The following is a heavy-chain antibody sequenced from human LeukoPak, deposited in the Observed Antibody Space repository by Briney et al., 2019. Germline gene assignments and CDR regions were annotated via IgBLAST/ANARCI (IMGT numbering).Heavy chain of an antibody. J-gene: IGHJ5*02. CDR2: ISSSSTI. D-gene: IGHD3-9*01. V-gene: IGHV3-48*01. CDR1: GFTFSSYS. CDR3: ARDVRYYDILTGYHNWFDP. Sequence: GGSLRLSCAASGFTFSSYSMNWVRQAPGKGLEWVSYISSSSTIYYADSVKGRFTISRDNAKNSLYLQMNSLRAEDTAVYYCARDVRYYDILTGYHNWFDPWGQGTLVTVSS.